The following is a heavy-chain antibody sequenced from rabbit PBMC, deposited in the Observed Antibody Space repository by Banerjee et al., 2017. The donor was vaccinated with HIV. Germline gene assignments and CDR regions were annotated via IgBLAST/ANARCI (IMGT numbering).Heavy chain of an antibody. CDR3: ARVGYVGYGHSFNL. CDR1: GFSFSSGYY. V-gene: IGHV1S45*01. Sequence: QEQLVESGGGLVQPEGSLTLTCTASGFSFSSGYYMCWVRQAPGKGLEWIACIYTGDGNTYYASWAKGRFTISKTSSTTVTLQMTSLTAADTATYFCARVGYVGYGHSFNLWGPGTLVTVS. D-gene: IGHD6-1*01. J-gene: IGHJ4*01. CDR2: IYTGDGNT.